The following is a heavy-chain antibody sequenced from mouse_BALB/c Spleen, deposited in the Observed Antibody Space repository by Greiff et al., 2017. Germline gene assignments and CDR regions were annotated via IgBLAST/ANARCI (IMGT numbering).Heavy chain of an antibody. Sequence: EVQGVESGGGLVQPGGSRKLSCAASGFTFSSFRMHWVRQAPEKGLEWVAYISSGSSTIYYADTVKGRFTISRDNPKNTLFLQMTSLRSEDTAMYYCARSPMDYWGQGTSVTVSS. V-gene: IGHV5-17*02. CDR2: ISSGSSTI. CDR1: GFTFSSFR. CDR3: ARSPMDY. J-gene: IGHJ4*01.